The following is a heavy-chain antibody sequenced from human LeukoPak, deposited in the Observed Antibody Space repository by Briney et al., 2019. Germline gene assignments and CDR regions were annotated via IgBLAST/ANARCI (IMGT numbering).Heavy chain of an antibody. CDR3: ARYSGSYWVYFDY. V-gene: IGHV3-7*01. Sequence: AGGSLRLSCGASGFTFSSYWMSWVRQAPGKGLEWVANIKQDGSEKYYVDSVKGRFTISRDNAKNSLYLQMNSLRAEDTAVYYCARYSGSYWVYFDYWGQGTLVTVSS. CDR2: IKQDGSEK. CDR1: GFTFSSYW. D-gene: IGHD1-26*01. J-gene: IGHJ4*02.